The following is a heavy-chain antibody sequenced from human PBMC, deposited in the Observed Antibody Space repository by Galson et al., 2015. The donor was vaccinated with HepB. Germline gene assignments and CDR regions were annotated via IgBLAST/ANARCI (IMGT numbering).Heavy chain of an antibody. CDR2: VNPIFGIA. CDR3: ARGSGVPAFGLNSDY. Sequence: SCKASGGTFSSYAISWGRQAPGPGLEWRGGVNPIFGIANYAQKFQGRVTITADESTSTAYMELSSLRSEDTAVYYCARGSGVPAFGLNSDYWGQGTLVTVSS. J-gene: IGHJ4*02. CDR1: GGTFSSYA. V-gene: IGHV1-69*01. D-gene: IGHD3-16*01.